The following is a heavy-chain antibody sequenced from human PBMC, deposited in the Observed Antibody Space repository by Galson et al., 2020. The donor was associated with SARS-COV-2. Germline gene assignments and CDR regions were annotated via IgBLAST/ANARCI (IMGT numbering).Heavy chain of an antibody. CDR3: ARDRGMWFTGGAFDI. CDR2: IYYSGST. Sequence: SETLSLTCTVSGGSISSGGYYWSWIRQHPVKGLEWIGYIYYSGSTYYNPSLKSRVTISVDTSKNQFSLKLSSVTAADTAVYYCARDRGMWFTGGAFDIWGQGTMVTVSS. D-gene: IGHD2-21*01. V-gene: IGHV4-31*03. CDR1: GGSISSGGYY. J-gene: IGHJ3*02.